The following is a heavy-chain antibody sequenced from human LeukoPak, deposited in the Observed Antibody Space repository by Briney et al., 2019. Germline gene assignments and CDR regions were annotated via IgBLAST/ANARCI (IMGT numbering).Heavy chain of an antibody. CDR3: AKGIGYGGMDV. D-gene: IGHD5-12*01. Sequence: QTGGSLRLSCAASGFTFSGYDMHWVRQAPGKGLEWVAVISYDGHNEYYADSVKGRFTISRDNSKNTVLLQMNSLRVEDTAVYYCAKGIGYGGMDVWGQGTTLIVSS. V-gene: IGHV3-30*18. J-gene: IGHJ6*02. CDR2: ISYDGHNE. CDR1: GFTFSGYD.